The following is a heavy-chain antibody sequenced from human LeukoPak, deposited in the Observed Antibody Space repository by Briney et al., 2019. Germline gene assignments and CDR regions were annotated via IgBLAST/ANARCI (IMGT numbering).Heavy chain of an antibody. CDR3: VRDGTGIDY. D-gene: IGHD3-10*01. CDR1: GYSFSGYY. CDR2: INPNSGGT. J-gene: IGHJ4*02. Sequence: ASVKVSCKASGYSFSGYYLHWVRQAPGQGLEWMGRINPNSGGTHYAQKFQGRVTMARDTSISAAYMELNRLRFDDTAMYYCVRDGTGIDYWGQGTLVTVSS. V-gene: IGHV1-2*06.